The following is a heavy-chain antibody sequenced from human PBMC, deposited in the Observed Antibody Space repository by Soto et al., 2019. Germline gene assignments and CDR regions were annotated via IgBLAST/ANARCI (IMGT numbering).Heavy chain of an antibody. J-gene: IGHJ6*02. V-gene: IGHV3-66*01. CDR3: ARDGLPAAVAYYGMDV. D-gene: IGHD6-19*01. CDR2: IYSGGST. Sequence: QTGGSLRLSCAASGFTVSSNYMSWVRQAPGKGLEWVSVIYSGGSTYYADSVKGRFTISRDNSKNTLYLQMNSLRAEDTAVYYCARDGLPAAVAYYGMDVWGQGTTVTVSS. CDR1: GFTVSSNY.